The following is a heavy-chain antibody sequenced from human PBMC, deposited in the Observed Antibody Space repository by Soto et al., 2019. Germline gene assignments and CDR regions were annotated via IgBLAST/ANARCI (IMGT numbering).Heavy chain of an antibody. CDR3: AKDWSGGASHV. Sequence: EVDLLESGGGLAQPGGSRRLSCAASGFSFSVFAMTWVRQAPGKGLEWVSRISGSGGSTYYADSVKGRFTISRDNSKNMLYLQMTSLRGEDTAVYYCAKDWSGGASHVWGQGTMVIVSS. J-gene: IGHJ3*01. CDR1: GFSFSVFA. CDR2: ISGSGGST. V-gene: IGHV3-23*01. D-gene: IGHD3-16*01.